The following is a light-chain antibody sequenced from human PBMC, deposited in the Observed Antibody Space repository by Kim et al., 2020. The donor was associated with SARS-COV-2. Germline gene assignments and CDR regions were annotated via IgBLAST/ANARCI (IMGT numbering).Light chain of an antibody. Sequence: LSPGERATPSCRASQSVSTSYLAWYQQKPGQAPRLLIYGASSRATGIPDRFSGSGSGTDFTLTINRLEPEDFAVYYCQQYYNSLTFGGGTKVDIK. V-gene: IGKV3-20*01. J-gene: IGKJ4*01. CDR3: QQYYNSLT. CDR2: GAS. CDR1: QSVSTSY.